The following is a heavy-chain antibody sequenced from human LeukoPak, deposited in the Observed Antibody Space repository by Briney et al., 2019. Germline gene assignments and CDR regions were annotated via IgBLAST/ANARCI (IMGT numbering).Heavy chain of an antibody. CDR1: GYSISSGYY. CDR2: IYHSGST. V-gene: IGHV4-38-2*02. CDR3: ATGWSGYYWTT. D-gene: IGHD3-3*01. Sequence: SETLSLTCSVSGYSISSGYYWGWIRQPPGKGLEWIGSIYHSGSTYYNTSLKSRVTISVDTSKNQFSLKLNSVPAADTAVYYCATGWSGYYWTTWGQGTLVAVSS. J-gene: IGHJ5*02.